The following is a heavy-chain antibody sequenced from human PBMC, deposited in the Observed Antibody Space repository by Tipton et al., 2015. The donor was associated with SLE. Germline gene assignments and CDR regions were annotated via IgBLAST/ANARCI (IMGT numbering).Heavy chain of an antibody. CDR2: IYYSGST. CDR3: ARHGIGASGLGGY. CDR1: GGSISSSSYY. J-gene: IGHJ4*02. D-gene: IGHD3-16*01. Sequence: TLSLTCTVSGGSISSSSYYWGWIRQPPGKGLEWIGSIYYSGSTYYNPSLKCRVTISVDTSKNQFSLKLSSVAAADTAVYYCARHGIGASGLGGYWGQGTLVTVSS. V-gene: IGHV4-39*01.